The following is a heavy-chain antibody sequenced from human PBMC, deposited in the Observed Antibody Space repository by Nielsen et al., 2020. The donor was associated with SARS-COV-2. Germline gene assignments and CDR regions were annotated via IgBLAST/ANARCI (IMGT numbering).Heavy chain of an antibody. J-gene: IGHJ6*02. CDR1: GFTVSSNY. CDR3: ARDRRDIAVAGTRWECYYFGMDV. CDR2: IYSGGST. Sequence: GESLKISCAASGFTVSSNYMSWVRQAPGKGLEWVSVIYSGGSTYYADSVKGRFTISRHNSKNTLYLQMNSLRAEDTAVYYCARDRRDIAVAGTRWECYYFGMDVWGQGTTVTVSS. D-gene: IGHD6-19*01. V-gene: IGHV3-53*04.